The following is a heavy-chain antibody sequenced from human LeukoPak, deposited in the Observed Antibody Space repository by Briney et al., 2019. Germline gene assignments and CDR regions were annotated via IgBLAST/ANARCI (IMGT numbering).Heavy chain of an antibody. J-gene: IGHJ3*02. Sequence: PSETLSLTCTVSGGSISSSSYYWGWIRQPPGKGLEWIGEINHSGSTNYNPSLKSRVTISVDTSKNQFSLKLSSVTAADTAVYYCARGRGGADIVVVPAAIGRGAFDIWGQGTMVTVSS. D-gene: IGHD2-2*02. CDR1: GGSISSSSYY. V-gene: IGHV4-39*07. CDR3: ARGRGGADIVVVPAAIGRGAFDI. CDR2: INHSGST.